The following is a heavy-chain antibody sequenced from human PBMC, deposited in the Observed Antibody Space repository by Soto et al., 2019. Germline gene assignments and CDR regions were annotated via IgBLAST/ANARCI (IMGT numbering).Heavy chain of an antibody. CDR1: GYSFSSYW. Sequence: PGESLKISCKGSGYSFSSYWIGWVRQMPGKGLEWMGNVYPTDSDTRYSPSFQGQVTMSADKSLSTAYLQWSSLRASDTAMYYCARRLTDYDSAGNFDLWGRGTLVTVSS. V-gene: IGHV5-51*01. J-gene: IGHJ2*01. CDR3: ARRLTDYDSAGNFDL. D-gene: IGHD3-22*01. CDR2: VYPTDSDT.